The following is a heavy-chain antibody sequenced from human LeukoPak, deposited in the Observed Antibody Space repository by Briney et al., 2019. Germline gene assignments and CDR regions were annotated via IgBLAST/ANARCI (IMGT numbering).Heavy chain of an antibody. V-gene: IGHV3-23*01. CDR1: GFTFSSYA. CDR2: ISGSGGST. J-gene: IGHJ4*02. D-gene: IGHD3-22*01. Sequence: GGSLRLSCAASGFTFSSYAMSWVRQAPGKGLEWVSAISGSGGSTYYADSVKGRFTISRDNSKNTLYLQMNSLRAEDTAVYYCAKDTPAGRYYDSSGHDYWGQGTLVTVSS. CDR3: AKDTPAGRYYDSSGHDY.